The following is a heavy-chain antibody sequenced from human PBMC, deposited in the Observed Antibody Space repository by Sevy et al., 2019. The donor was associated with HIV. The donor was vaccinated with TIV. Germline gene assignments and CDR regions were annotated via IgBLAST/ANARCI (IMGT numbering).Heavy chain of an antibody. CDR1: GFIFSSYG. D-gene: IGHD1-26*01. V-gene: IGHV3-30*18. Sequence: GGSLRLSCAASGFIFSSYGMHWVRQAPGKGLEWVTIISYAGFGKNYTDSVKGRFTISRDNSENILYLQMNSLRTDDTVVYYCVKGGVTWELLDYCGQGTLVSVSS. CDR3: VKGGVTWELLDY. CDR2: ISYAGFGK. J-gene: IGHJ4*02.